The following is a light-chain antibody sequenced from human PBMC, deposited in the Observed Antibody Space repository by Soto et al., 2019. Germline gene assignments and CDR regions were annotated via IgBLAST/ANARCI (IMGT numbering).Light chain of an antibody. CDR1: SSDVGGYNY. CDR2: DVS. CDR3: CSYAGSYTWV. J-gene: IGLJ3*02. V-gene: IGLV2-11*01. Sequence: QSALTQPRSVSGSPGQSVTISCTGTSSDVGGYNYVSWYQQHPGKAHKLMIYDVSKRPSGLPDRFSGSKSGNTASLTISGLQAEDEADYYCCSYAGSYTWVFGGGTKLTVL.